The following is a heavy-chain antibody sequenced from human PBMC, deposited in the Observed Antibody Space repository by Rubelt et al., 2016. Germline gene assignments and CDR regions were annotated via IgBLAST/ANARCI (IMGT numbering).Heavy chain of an antibody. D-gene: IGHD3-22*01. Sequence: GFTFSSYAMHWVRQAPGKGLEWVAVISYDGSNKYYAASVKGRFTISRDNSKNSLYLQMNSLRSGDTAVYYCARGRGGYDSSGYYYYYYGMDVWGPGTTVTVSS. CDR3: ARGRGGYDSSGYYYYYYGMDV. V-gene: IGHV3-30*04. CDR1: GFTFSSYA. J-gene: IGHJ6*02. CDR2: ISYDGSNK.